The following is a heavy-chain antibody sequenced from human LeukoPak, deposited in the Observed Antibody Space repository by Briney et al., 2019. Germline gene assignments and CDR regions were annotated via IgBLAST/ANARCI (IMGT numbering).Heavy chain of an antibody. CDR3: AKGDGVTCYSGIAY. D-gene: IGHD2-15*01. V-gene: IGHV3-7*03. Sequence: PGGSLRLSCAASGFTFSNYWMSWVRQAPGRGLEWVANINQDGSEKHCVDSLKGRFTISRDNAKNSLYLHVNSLRAEDTAVYYCAKGDGVTCYSGIAYWGQGTLVTVSS. CDR1: GFTFSNYW. CDR2: INQDGSEK. J-gene: IGHJ4*02.